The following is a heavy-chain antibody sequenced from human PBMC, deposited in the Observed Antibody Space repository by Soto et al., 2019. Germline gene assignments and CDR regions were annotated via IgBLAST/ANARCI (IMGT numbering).Heavy chain of an antibody. CDR1: GYTHTELS. CDR3: ARDRSSGYSPHFDY. V-gene: IGHV1-24*01. D-gene: IGHD3-22*01. J-gene: IGHJ4*02. Sequence: GASVKVSCKDSGYTHTELSMHWVRQAPGKGLEWMGGFDPEDGETIYAQKFQGRVTITADESTSTAYMELSSLRSEDTAVYYCARDRSSGYSPHFDYWGQGTLVTVSS. CDR2: FDPEDGET.